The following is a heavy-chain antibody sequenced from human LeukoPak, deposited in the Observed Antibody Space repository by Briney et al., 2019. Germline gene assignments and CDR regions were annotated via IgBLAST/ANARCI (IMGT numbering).Heavy chain of an antibody. D-gene: IGHD3-22*01. Sequence: SETLSLTCTVSGYSMSSGYYWGWIRQPPGKGLEWIGSIFHSGSTYYNPSLKSRVTISVDTSKNQFSLKLSSVTAADTAVYYCARVFRRREASCDSSGYYYDYWGQGTLVTVSS. V-gene: IGHV4-38-2*02. CDR2: IFHSGST. CDR3: ARVFRRREASCDSSGYYYDY. J-gene: IGHJ4*02. CDR1: GYSMSSGYY.